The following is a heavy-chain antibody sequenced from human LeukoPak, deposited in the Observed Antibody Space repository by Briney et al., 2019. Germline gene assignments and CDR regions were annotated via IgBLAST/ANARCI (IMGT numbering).Heavy chain of an antibody. CDR1: GYTFTGYY. D-gene: IGHD6-19*01. CDR2: INPNSGGT. V-gene: IGHV1-2*02. J-gene: IGHJ6*02. Sequence: ASVKVSCKASGYTFTGYYMHWVRQAPGQGREWMGWINPNSGGTNYAQKFQGRVTMTRDTSISTAYMELSRLRSDDTAVYYCARDDSSGWYSGYYYYGMDVWGQGTTVTVSS. CDR3: ARDDSSGWYSGYYYYGMDV.